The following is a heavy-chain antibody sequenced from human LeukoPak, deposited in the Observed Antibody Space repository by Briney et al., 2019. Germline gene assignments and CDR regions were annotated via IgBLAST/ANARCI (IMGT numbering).Heavy chain of an antibody. J-gene: IGHJ4*02. D-gene: IGHD3-16*01. CDR1: GFVFSIYT. Sequence: GGSLRLSCSASGFVFSIYTMYWVRQAPGKGPEYVSTISGSGNGGSIYYADSVKGRFTISRDDSKSILYLQMNGLRSEDTAVYYCVEDFGRVRGTPDSWGQGTLVTVSS. CDR2: ISGSGNGGSI. V-gene: IGHV3-64D*06. CDR3: VEDFGRVRGTPDS.